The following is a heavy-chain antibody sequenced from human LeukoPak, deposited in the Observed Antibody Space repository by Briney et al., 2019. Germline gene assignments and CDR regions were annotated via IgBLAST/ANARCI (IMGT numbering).Heavy chain of an antibody. CDR3: ARGRSPDSYDSRVH. V-gene: IGHV3-23*01. Sequence: GGSLRLSCAASGFTFSSSAMSWVRQAPGKVLEWVSAIRNNGGYTYDADSVKGRFSISRDNSTTTLFLHMKNLRVEDTAVYYCARGRSPDSYDSRVHWGQGTMVTVAS. CDR1: GFTFSSSA. D-gene: IGHD3-22*01. J-gene: IGHJ4*02. CDR2: IRNNGGYT.